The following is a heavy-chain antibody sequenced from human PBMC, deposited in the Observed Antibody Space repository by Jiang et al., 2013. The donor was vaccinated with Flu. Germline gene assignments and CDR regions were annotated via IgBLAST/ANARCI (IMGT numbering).Heavy chain of an antibody. CDR2: VSYTGTT. J-gene: IGHJ1*01. D-gene: IGHD6-19*01. CDR1: GGSISSYF. CDR3: ARGDQWPAQYFHH. V-gene: IGHV4-59*13. Sequence: GSGLVKPSETLSLTCTVSGGSISSYFWSWIRQPPGKGLEWLGFVSYTGTTGYNPSPKSRVTISVDTSKNQFSLKLSSVTAADTAVYYCARGDQWPAQYFHHWGQGTLVTVSS.